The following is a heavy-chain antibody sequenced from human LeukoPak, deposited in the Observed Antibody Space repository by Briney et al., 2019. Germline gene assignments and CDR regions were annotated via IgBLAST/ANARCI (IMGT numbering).Heavy chain of an antibody. V-gene: IGHV3-30*18. D-gene: IGHD3-16*01. J-gene: IGHJ4*02. CDR1: GFTFSSYG. CDR3: AKDGGHY. CDR2: ISYDGSNK. Sequence: PGGSLRLSCAASGFTFSSYGMHWVRQAPGKGLEWVAVISYDGSNKYYADSVKGRFTISRDNSKNTLYLQMNSLRAEDTAVYYCAKDGGHYWGQGTLVTVSS.